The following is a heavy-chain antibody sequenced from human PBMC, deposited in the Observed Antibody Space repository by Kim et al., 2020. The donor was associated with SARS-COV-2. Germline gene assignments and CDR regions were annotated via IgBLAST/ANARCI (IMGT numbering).Heavy chain of an antibody. J-gene: IGHJ6*02. V-gene: IGHV4-34*01. Sequence: SETLSLTCAVYGGSFSGYYWSWIRQPPGKGLEWIGEINHSGSTNYNPSLKSRVTISVDTSKNQFSLKLSSVTAADTAVYYCARENSGSYYFHYGMDVWGQGTTVTVSS. CDR2: INHSGST. D-gene: IGHD1-26*01. CDR3: ARENSGSYYFHYGMDV. CDR1: GGSFSGYY.